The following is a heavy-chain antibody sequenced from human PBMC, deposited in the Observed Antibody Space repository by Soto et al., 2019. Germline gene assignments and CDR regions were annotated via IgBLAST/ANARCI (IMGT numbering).Heavy chain of an antibody. D-gene: IGHD2-21*01. CDR1: GVTFSISA. CDR3: AKEGRWVRLNATRGDWFDP. V-gene: IGHV3-23*01. J-gene: IGHJ5*02. Sequence: EVQLLESGGGLVQPGGSLRLSCAASGVTFSISAMSWVRQAPGKGLEWVSAISPSGASTYYADSVKGRFTISRDNSKNTLFLEMNSLGAEETAVYYCAKEGRWVRLNATRGDWFDPWGQGTLVTVSS. CDR2: ISPSGAST.